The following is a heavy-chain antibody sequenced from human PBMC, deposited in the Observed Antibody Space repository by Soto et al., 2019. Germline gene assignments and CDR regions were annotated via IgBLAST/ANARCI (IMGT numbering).Heavy chain of an antibody. J-gene: IGHJ4*02. CDR1: GGSISSYY. CDR2: IYYSGST. Sequence: SETLSLTCTVSGGSISSYYWSWIRQPPGKGLEWIGYIYYSGSTNYNPSLKSRVTISVDTSKNQFSLKLSSVTAADTAVYYCAAGIAVAGTSFDYWGQGTLVTVSS. V-gene: IGHV4-59*01. D-gene: IGHD6-19*01. CDR3: AAGIAVAGTSFDY.